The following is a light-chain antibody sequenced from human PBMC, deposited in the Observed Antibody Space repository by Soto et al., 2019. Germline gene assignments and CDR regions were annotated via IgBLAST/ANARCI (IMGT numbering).Light chain of an antibody. CDR1: SGDIGGYNY. J-gene: IGLJ1*01. V-gene: IGLV2-14*01. CDR2: DVT. Sequence: QSVLTQPASVSGSPGQSIAISCTGTSGDIGGYNYVSWYQQRPGTAPKLIIYDVTNRPSGVSVRFSGSKSGNTASPTISGLQAEDEADYYCSSYTSSSTPYVFGTGTKVTVL. CDR3: SSYTSSSTPYV.